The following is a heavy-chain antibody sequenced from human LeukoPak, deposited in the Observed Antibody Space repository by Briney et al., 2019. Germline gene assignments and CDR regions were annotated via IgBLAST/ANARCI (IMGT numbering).Heavy chain of an antibody. J-gene: IGHJ6*02. CDR3: ARAIYCSSTTCLMGPYYYYGMDV. CDR2: IYHSGST. CDR1: GGSISSGGYS. V-gene: IGHV4-30-2*01. D-gene: IGHD2-2*01. Sequence: PSQTLSLTCAVSGGSISSGGYSWSWIRQPPGKGLEWTGYIYHSGSTNYKPSLKSRVTISVDTSKNQFSLKLSSVTAADTAVYYCARAIYCSSTTCLMGPYYYYGMDVWGQGTTVTVSS.